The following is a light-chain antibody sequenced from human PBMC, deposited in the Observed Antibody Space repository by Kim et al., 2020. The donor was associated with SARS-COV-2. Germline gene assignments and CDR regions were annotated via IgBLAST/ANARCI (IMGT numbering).Light chain of an antibody. Sequence: SYELTQPPSVSVAPGKTARITCGGDNIVSKSVHWYQQRPGQAPVLVIYYDSDRPSGIPERLSGSNSGNTATLTISRVEAGDEADYYCQVWDNSSDHHWVFGGGTQLTVL. CDR3: QVWDNSSDHHWV. CDR2: YDS. CDR1: NIVSKS. V-gene: IGLV3-21*04. J-gene: IGLJ3*02.